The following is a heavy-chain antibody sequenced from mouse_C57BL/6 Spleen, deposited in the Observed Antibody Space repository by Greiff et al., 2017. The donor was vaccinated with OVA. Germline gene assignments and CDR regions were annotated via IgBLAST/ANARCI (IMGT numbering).Heavy chain of an antibody. D-gene: IGHD1-1*01. CDR1: GYTFTDYN. CDR2: INPNNGGT. V-gene: IGHV1-18*01. J-gene: IGHJ4*01. Sequence: EVQVVESGPELVKPGASVKIPCKASGYTFTDYNMDWVKQSHGKSLEWIGDINPNNGGTIYNQKFKGKATLTVDKSSSTAYMELRSLTSEDTAVYYCARYPLYGSSHPYYYAMDYWGQGTSVTVSS. CDR3: ARYPLYGSSHPYYYAMDY.